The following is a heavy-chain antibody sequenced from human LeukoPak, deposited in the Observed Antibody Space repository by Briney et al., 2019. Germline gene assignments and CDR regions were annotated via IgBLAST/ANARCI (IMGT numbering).Heavy chain of an antibody. D-gene: IGHD3-16*01. CDR3: ARGFEGVAGWFDP. J-gene: IGHJ5*02. CDR2: ISHRGST. Sequence: SETLSLTCPVSGGSIRGYYWSWIRQPPGKALEWIGYISHRGSTKYNLSLKSRVTMSVDTSKNQFSLKLNSVIAADTTMYYCARGFEGVAGWFDPWGQGTLVTVSS. V-gene: IGHV4-59*01. CDR1: GGSIRGYY.